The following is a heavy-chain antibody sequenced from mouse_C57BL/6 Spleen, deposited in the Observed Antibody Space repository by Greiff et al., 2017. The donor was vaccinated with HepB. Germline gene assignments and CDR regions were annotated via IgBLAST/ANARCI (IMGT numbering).Heavy chain of an antibody. J-gene: IGHJ4*01. CDR1: GYSFTSYY. CDR2: IYPGSGNT. Sequence: VQLQQSGPELVKPGASVKISCKASGYSFTSYYIHWVKQRPGQGLEWIGWIYPGSGNTKYNETFKGKATLTADTSSSTAYMQRSSLTSEDAAVYYCARPDGSSYDDMDYWGQGTSVTVSS. D-gene: IGHD1-1*01. V-gene: IGHV1-66*01. CDR3: ARPDGSSYDDMDY.